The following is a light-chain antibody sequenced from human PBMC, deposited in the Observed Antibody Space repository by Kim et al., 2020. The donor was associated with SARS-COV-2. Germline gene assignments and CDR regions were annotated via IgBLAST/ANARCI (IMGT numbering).Light chain of an antibody. CDR3: QSYDNRLSGYV. CDR1: SSNIGAGYE. Sequence: QRVTISCTGISSNIGAGYEVHWYQQLPGTAPKLLIYGDINRPSGVPDRFSGSKSGTSASLAITGLQTEDEADYYCQSYDNRLSGYVFGTGTQVYVL. V-gene: IGLV1-40*01. J-gene: IGLJ1*01. CDR2: GDI.